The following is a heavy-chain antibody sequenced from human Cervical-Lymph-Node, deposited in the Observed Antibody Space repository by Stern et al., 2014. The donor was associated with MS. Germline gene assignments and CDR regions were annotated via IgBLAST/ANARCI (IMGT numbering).Heavy chain of an antibody. Sequence: VQLEESGAEVKKPGASVKVSCKASGYTFTSYDINWVRQATGQGLEWMGWMNPNSGNTGYAQKFQGRVTMTRNTSISTAYMELSSLRSEDTAVYYCAGQWLVRPRYYYYGMDVWGQGTTVTVSS. J-gene: IGHJ6*02. CDR1: GYTFTSYD. V-gene: IGHV1-8*01. CDR2: MNPNSGNT. CDR3: AGQWLVRPRYYYYGMDV. D-gene: IGHD6-19*01.